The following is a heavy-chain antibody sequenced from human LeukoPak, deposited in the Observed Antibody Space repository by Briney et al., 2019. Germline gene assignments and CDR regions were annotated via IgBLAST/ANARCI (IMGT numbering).Heavy chain of an antibody. CDR1: GFTFSSDS. J-gene: IGHJ4*02. Sequence: GGSLRLSCAASGFTFSSDSMNWVRQAPGKGLEWVSSISSSSSYIYYADSVKGRFTISRDNAKNSLYLQMNSLRAEDTAVYYCARAFKSYMVRGVIPFDYWGQGTLVTVSS. CDR3: ARAFKSYMVRGVIPFDY. D-gene: IGHD3-10*01. CDR2: ISSSSSYI. V-gene: IGHV3-21*01.